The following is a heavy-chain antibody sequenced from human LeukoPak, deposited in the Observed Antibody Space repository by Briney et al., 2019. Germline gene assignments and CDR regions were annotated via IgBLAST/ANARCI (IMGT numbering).Heavy chain of an antibody. CDR1: GYTFT. CDR2: ISAYNGNT. V-gene: IGHV1-18*01. J-gene: IGHJ6*02. CDR3: ARGDMDV. Sequence: ASVKVSCKASGYTFTYQWVRQAPGQGLEWMGWISAYNGNTNYAQKLQGRVTMTADTSTSTAYMELRSLRSDDTAVYYCARGDMDVWGQGTTVTVSS.